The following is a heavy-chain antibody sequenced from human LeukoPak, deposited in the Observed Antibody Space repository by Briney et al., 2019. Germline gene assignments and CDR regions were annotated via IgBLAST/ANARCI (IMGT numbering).Heavy chain of an antibody. Sequence: GGSLRPSCAASGFTFSSYAMSWVRQAPGKGLEWVSAISGSGGSTYYADSVKGRFTISRDNSKNTLYLQMNSLRAEDTAVYYCAKEIGPSRDIVVVPAAILFDYWGQGTLVTVSS. CDR1: GFTFSSYA. CDR3: AKEIGPSRDIVVVPAAILFDY. CDR2: ISGSGGST. D-gene: IGHD2-2*01. V-gene: IGHV3-23*01. J-gene: IGHJ4*02.